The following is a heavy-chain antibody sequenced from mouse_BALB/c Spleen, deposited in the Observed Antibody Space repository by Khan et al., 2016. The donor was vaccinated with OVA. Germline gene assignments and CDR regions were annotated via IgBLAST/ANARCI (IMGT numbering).Heavy chain of an antibody. Sequence: QVQLKQSGAELAKPGASVKMSCKASGYTFINYWILWVKQRPGKGLEWIGYINPSTGYTEYNQNFKDKATLNADKSSSTAYMQLSSLTSEDSSVYYCARRGLRWDFDYWGQGTTLTVSS. CDR2: INPSTGYT. D-gene: IGHD1-1*02. V-gene: IGHV1-7*01. CDR1: GYTFINYW. CDR3: ARRGLRWDFDY. J-gene: IGHJ2*01.